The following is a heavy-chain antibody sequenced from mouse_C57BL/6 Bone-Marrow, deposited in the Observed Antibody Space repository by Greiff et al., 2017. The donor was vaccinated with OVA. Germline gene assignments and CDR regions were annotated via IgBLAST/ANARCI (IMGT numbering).Heavy chain of an antibody. CDR2: IYPGSGST. V-gene: IGHV1-55*01. Sequence: QVQLQQPGAELVKPGASVKMSCKASGYTFTSYWITWVKQRPGQGLEWIGDIYPGSGSTNYNEKFKGKATLTVDKSSSTAYMLLSSLTSEDSAVYFCARESEGYWGQGTTLTVSS. J-gene: IGHJ2*01. CDR3: ARESEGY. CDR1: GYTFTSYW.